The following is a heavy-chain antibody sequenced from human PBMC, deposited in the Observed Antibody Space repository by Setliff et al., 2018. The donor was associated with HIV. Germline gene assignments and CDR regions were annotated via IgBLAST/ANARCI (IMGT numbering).Heavy chain of an antibody. CDR1: GYIFTDYY. Sequence: VASVKVSCKASGYIFTDYYMHWVRQAPGQELGWMGRINPNSGGTNYAQKFQGRVTMTRDTSISTAYTELSSLRSEDTATYYCARDDGRSWLIDYWGQGTLVTVSS. CDR3: ARDDGRSWLIDY. CDR2: INPNSGGT. V-gene: IGHV1-2*06. D-gene: IGHD6-13*01. J-gene: IGHJ4*02.